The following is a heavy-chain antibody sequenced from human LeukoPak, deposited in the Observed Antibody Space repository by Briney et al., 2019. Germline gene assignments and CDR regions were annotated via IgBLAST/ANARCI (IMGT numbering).Heavy chain of an antibody. J-gene: IGHJ6*03. V-gene: IGHV1-8*01. Sequence: ASVKVSCKASGYTFTSYDINWVRQATGQGLEWMGWMNPNSGNTGYAQKFQGRVTMTRNTSISTAYMELSSLRSEDTAVYYCARGFRDSGYMDVWGKGTTVTVSS. CDR2: MNPNSGNT. CDR1: GYTFTSYD. D-gene: IGHD3-10*01. CDR3: ARGFRDSGYMDV.